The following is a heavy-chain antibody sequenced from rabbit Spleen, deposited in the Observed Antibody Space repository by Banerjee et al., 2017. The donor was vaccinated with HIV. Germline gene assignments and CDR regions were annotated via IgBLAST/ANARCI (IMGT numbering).Heavy chain of an antibody. CDR1: GFTLSSNA. CDR3: ARDMASATSDAYRGYGMDL. Sequence: QKQLVESGGRLDKPEGSLKLSCKASGFTLSSNAMCWVHQAPGNGLEWMACIDCYGSTNYAGWVNGRFTISSDNAQNMVDLEMNSLTAADTATYFCARDMASATSDAYRGYGMDLWGQGTLVTVS. V-gene: IGHV1S8*01. J-gene: IGHJ3*01. CDR2: IDCYGST. D-gene: IGHD6-1*01.